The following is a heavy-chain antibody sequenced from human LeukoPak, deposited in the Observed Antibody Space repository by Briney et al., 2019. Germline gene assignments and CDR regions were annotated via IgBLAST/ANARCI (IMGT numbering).Heavy chain of an antibody. V-gene: IGHV1-18*01. CDR3: ARRPTGPYSSGWYNYFDY. CDR2: ISAYNGNT. D-gene: IGHD6-19*01. J-gene: IGHJ4*02. CDR1: GYTFTSYG. Sequence: GASVKVSCKASGYTFTSYGISWVRQAPGQGLEWMGRISAYNGNTNYAQKFQGRVTMTTDTSTSTAYMELRSLRSDDTAVYYCARRPTGPYSSGWYNYFDYWGQGTLVTVSS.